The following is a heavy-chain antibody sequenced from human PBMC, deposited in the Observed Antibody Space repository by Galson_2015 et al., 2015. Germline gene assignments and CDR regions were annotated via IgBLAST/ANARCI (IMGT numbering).Heavy chain of an antibody. CDR2: INSDGSST. CDR1: GFTFSSYW. D-gene: IGHD3-3*01. V-gene: IGHV3-74*01. Sequence: SLRLSCAASGFTFSSYWMHWVRQAPGKGLVWVSRINSDGSSTSYADSVKGRFTISRDNAKNTLYLQMNSLRAEDTAVYYCARAEGPSGFLEWSHYYYYYMDVWGKGTTVTVSS. CDR3: ARAEGPSGFLEWSHYYYYYMDV. J-gene: IGHJ6*03.